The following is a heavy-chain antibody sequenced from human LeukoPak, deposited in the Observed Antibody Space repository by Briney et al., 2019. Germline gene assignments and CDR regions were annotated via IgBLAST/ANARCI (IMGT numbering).Heavy chain of an antibody. V-gene: IGHV1-46*01. CDR1: GYTFTSYY. CDR3: ARSMMGTMIVARTTFQTAFDI. J-gene: IGHJ3*02. D-gene: IGHD3-22*01. Sequence: GASVKISCKASGYTFTSYYMYWVRQAPGQGLEWMGIINPSGGSTTYAQKFQGRVTMTRDTSTSTVYMELSSLRSEDTAVYYCARSMMGTMIVARTTFQTAFDIWGQGTMVTVSS. CDR2: INPSGGST.